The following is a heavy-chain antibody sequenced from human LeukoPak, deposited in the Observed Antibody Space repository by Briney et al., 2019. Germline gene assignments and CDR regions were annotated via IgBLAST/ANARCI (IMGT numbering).Heavy chain of an antibody. CDR2: IIPIFGTA. D-gene: IGHD4-17*01. Sequence: SVKVSCKASGGTFISYAISWVRQAPGQGLEWMGGIIPIFGTANYAQKFQGRVTITRDTSASTAHMELRSLRSEDTAVYYCGRTTADYVYYGMDVWGQGTTVTVSS. CDR3: GRTTADYVYYGMDV. V-gene: IGHV1-69*05. CDR1: GGTFISYA. J-gene: IGHJ6*02.